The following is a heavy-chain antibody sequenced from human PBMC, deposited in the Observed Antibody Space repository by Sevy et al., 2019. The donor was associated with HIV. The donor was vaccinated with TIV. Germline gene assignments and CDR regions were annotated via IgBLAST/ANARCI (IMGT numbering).Heavy chain of an antibody. V-gene: IGHV6-1*01. D-gene: IGHD2-15*01. CDR1: GDSVSSNSAA. CDR2: TYYRSKWYN. J-gene: IGHJ5*02. CDR3: AREVVRSLSFSNNWFDP. Sequence: SQTLPLTCAISGDSVSSNSAAWNWIRQSPSRGLEWLGRTYYRSKWYNDYAVSVKSRITINPDKSKNQFSLQLNSVTPEDTAVYYCAREVVRSLSFSNNWFDPWGQGTLVTVSS.